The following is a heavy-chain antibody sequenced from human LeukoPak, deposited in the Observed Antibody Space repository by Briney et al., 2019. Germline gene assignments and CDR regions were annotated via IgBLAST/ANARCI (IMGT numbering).Heavy chain of an antibody. CDR2: ISDSSRTT. J-gene: IGHJ4*02. Sequence: GGSLRLSCEVSGFTFTTAAMTWVRQPPGEGLEWVSSISDSSRTTYYADSVQGRFTISRDNSRNTVYLQMNSLRVEDTAFYYCAKRLGFIPQFDYWSQGTLVAVSS. CDR3: AKRLGFIPQFDY. CDR1: GFTFTTAA. V-gene: IGHV3-23*01. D-gene: IGHD6-19*01.